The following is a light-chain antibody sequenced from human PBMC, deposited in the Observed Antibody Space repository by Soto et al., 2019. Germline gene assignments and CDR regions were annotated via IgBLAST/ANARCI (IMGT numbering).Light chain of an antibody. J-gene: IGKJ1*01. CDR2: LGS. V-gene: IGKV2-28*01. CDR1: QSLLHSNGYNY. Sequence: DIVMTQSPLSLPVTPGEPASISCRSSQSLLHSNGYNYLDWYLQKPGQSPQLLIYLGSNRASGVPDRFSGSGSGIDFTLKISRVEAEDVWVYYCMQALQSPWTFGQGTKVEIK. CDR3: MQALQSPWT.